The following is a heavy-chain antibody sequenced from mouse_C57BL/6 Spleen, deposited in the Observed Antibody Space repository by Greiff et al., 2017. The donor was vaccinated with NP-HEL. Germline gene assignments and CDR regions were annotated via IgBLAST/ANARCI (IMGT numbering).Heavy chain of an antibody. CDR1: GYTFTSYW. J-gene: IGHJ1*03. CDR3: ATQAPGYWYFDV. V-gene: IGHV1-55*01. CDR2: IYPGSGST. Sequence: VQLQQSGAELVKPGASVKMSCKASGYTFTSYWITWVKQRPGQGLEWIGDIYPGSGSTNYNEKFKSKATLTVDTSSSTAYMQLSSLTSEDSAVYYCATQAPGYWYFDVWGTGTTVTVSS.